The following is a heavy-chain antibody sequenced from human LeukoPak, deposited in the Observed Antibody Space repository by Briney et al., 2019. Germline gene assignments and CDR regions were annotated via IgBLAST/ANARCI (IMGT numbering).Heavy chain of an antibody. CDR2: ISSSSSTI. CDR3: AREIIEAVAGMGFDY. D-gene: IGHD6-19*01. J-gene: IGHJ4*02. CDR1: GFTFSSYS. V-gene: IGHV3-48*01. Sequence: PGGSLRLSCAASGFTFSSYSMNWVRQAPGKGLEWVSYISSSSSTIYHADSVKGRFTISRDNSKNTLYLQMNSLRAEDTAVYYCAREIIEAVAGMGFDYWGQGTLVTVSS.